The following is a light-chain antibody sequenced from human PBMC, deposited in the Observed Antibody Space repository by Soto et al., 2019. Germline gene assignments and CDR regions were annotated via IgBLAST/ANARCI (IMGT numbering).Light chain of an antibody. J-gene: IGKJ1*01. V-gene: IGKV4-1*01. Sequence: DIVMTQSPDSLAVSLGERATINCKSSQSVLYSSNNKNYLAWYQQKPGQPPKLLIYWASTRESGVPDRFSGSGSGTDFTLPISSLQAEDVAVYYCQQYYCTPVTFGQGTKVEIK. CDR1: QSVLYSSNNKNY. CDR3: QQYYCTPVT. CDR2: WAS.